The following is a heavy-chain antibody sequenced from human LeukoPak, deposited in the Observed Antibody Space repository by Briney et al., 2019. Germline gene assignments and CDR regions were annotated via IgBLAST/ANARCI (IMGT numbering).Heavy chain of an antibody. D-gene: IGHD1-26*01. J-gene: IGHJ4*02. CDR2: ISIDGKTI. V-gene: IGHV3-48*03. CDR3: ASLWELIGS. Sequence: GGSLRLSCEASGFTFSSYEMDWVRQAPGKGLEWVSYISIDGKTIYYADSVKGRFTISRDNAKNSVYLQMNSLRVEDTAIYYCASLWELIGSWGQGTLVTVSS. CDR1: GFTFSSYE.